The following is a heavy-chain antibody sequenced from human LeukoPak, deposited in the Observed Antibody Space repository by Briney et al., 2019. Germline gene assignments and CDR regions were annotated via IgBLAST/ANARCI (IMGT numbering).Heavy chain of an antibody. V-gene: IGHV4-61*09. CDR1: GGSISSGSYY. CDR3: ARCTSTSCYNFDY. CDR2: IYTTGST. J-gene: IGHJ4*02. D-gene: IGHD2-2*02. Sequence: SQTLSLTCTVSGGSISSGSYYWNWIRQSAGKGLEWIGHIYTTGSTNYSPSLRSRVTISLDTSKNQFSLKLNSVTAADTAVYYCARCTSTSCYNFDYWGQGTLVTVSS.